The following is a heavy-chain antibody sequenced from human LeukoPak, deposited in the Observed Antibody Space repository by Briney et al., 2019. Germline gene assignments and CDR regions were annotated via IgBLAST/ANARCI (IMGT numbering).Heavy chain of an antibody. D-gene: IGHD3-10*01. CDR1: GGTFSSYA. CDR3: ARDPEYYGSGSS. CDR2: IIPIFGTA. Sequence: SVKVSCKASGGTFSSYAISWVRQAPGQGLEWMGGIIPIFGTANYAQKFQGRVTITADKSTSTACMELSSLRSEDTAVYYCARDPEYYGSGSSWGQGTLVTVSS. J-gene: IGHJ5*02. V-gene: IGHV1-69*06.